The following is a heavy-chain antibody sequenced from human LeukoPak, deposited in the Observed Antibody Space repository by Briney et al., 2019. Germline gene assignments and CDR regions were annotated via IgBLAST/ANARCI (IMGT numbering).Heavy chain of an antibody. CDR3: TRGLLCTSCYHTFDY. CDR1: GSTFSDYE. V-gene: IGHV3-48*03. CDR2: ISSSGSVT. Sequence: GGSLRPSCAASGSTFSDYEMNWVRQAPGKGLEWVSYISSSGSVTHYADSVKGRFTISRDNAKNSVDLQMTSLTAEDTALYYCTRGLLCTSCYHTFDYWGQGSLVTVSS. D-gene: IGHD2-8*01. J-gene: IGHJ4*02.